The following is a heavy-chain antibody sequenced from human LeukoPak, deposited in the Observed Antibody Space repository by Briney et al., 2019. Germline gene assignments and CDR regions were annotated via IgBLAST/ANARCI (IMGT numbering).Heavy chain of an antibody. J-gene: IGHJ5*02. V-gene: IGHV4-34*01. D-gene: IGHD3-9*01. CDR3: AIRLATSRLATATTWFDP. CDR1: GESFDGFY. Sequence: SETLSLTCAVYGESFDGFYWNWIRQSPGKGLEWIGEINYSGMSDYNPALKSRVAISADSSKRQFSLDLTFVTAADTAVYYCAIRLATSRLATATTWFDPWGQGTLVSVSS. CDR2: INYSGMS.